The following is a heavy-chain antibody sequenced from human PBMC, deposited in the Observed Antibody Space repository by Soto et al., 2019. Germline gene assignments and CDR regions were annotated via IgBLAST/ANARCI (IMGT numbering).Heavy chain of an antibody. J-gene: IGHJ4*02. D-gene: IGHD6-13*01. CDR1: GYSISSGYY. Sequence: SETLSLTCAVSGYSISSGYYWGWIRQPPGKGLEWIGSIYRSGSTYYNPSLMSRVILSVDTSKNQFSLKLNSVTAADTAVYYCARAERTPDTVKTLAPAAVNDYWGQGILVTVSS. CDR3: ARAERTPDTVKTLAPAAVNDY. V-gene: IGHV4-38-2*01. CDR2: IYRSGST.